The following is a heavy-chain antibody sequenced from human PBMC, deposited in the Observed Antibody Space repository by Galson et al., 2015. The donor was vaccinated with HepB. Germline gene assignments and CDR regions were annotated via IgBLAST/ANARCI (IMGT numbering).Heavy chain of an antibody. CDR1: GFTFSNYA. D-gene: IGHD4-17*01. CDR2: IYNDGST. V-gene: IGHV3-66*02. CDR3: ARDQGDDYVNYYYYHGMDV. J-gene: IGHJ6*02. Sequence: SLRLSCAASGFTFSNYAMSWVRQAPGKGLEWVSVIYNDGSTYYADSVKGRFTISRDNSKNTLYLQLNSVRAEDTAVYYCARDQGDDYVNYYYYHGMDVWGQGTTVTVSS.